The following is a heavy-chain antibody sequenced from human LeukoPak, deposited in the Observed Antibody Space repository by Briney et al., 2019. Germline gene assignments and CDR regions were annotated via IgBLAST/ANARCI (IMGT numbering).Heavy chain of an antibody. CDR1: GGSISSYY. V-gene: IGHV4-39*07. CDR3: ARTMVRGVMTFDI. J-gene: IGHJ3*02. Sequence: MPSETLSLTCTVSGGSISSYYWGWIRQPPGKGLEWIGSIYYSGSTYYNPSLKSRVTISVDTSKNQFSLKLSSVTAADTAVYYCARTMVRGVMTFDIWGQGTMVTVSS. CDR2: IYYSGST. D-gene: IGHD3-10*01.